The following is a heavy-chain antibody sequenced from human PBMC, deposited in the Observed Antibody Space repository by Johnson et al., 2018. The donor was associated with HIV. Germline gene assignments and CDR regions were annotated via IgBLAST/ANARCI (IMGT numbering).Heavy chain of an antibody. Sequence: VQLVESGGGLVQPGRSLRLSCAVFGFTVSRNYMSWVRQAPGKGMEWVSVIHSGGSTYYAASVKGRFTISRDSSKNTLYLQMNTLRADDTAVYYCARGSRYTHDNDDVYLLQAFDIWGQGTMVTVSS. V-gene: IGHV3-66*02. D-gene: IGHD3-16*01. CDR3: ARGSRYTHDNDDVYLLQAFDI. CDR2: IHSGGST. J-gene: IGHJ3*02. CDR1: GFTVSRNY.